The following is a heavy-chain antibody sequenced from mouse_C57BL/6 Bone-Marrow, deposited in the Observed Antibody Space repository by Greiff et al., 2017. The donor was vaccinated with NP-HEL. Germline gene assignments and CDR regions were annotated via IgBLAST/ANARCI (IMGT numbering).Heavy chain of an antibody. D-gene: IGHD1-1*01. CDR3: ARDPLRWNYYAMDY. V-gene: IGHV5-4*01. Sequence: EVKVVESGGGLAKPGGSLKLSCAASGFTFSSHALSWVRQTQEKRLEWVATISDGGSYTYHPDNVKGRLTISRDNAKNNLYLQMSHLMSEDTAMYYCARDPLRWNYYAMDYWGQGTSVTVSS. CDR2: ISDGGSYT. J-gene: IGHJ4*01. CDR1: GFTFSSHA.